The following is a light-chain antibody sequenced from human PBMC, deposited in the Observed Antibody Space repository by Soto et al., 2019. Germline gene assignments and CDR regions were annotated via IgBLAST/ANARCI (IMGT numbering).Light chain of an antibody. CDR2: GAS. J-gene: IGKJ1*01. V-gene: IGKV3D-15*01. CDR3: QQYNNWT. Sequence: EIVVTQSPATLSVSPGERATLSCRASQSVSTSSLAWYQQKGGQAPRLLIHGASSRATGIPDRFSGSGSGTDFTLTISSLQSEDFAVYYCQQYNNWTFGQGTKVDI. CDR1: QSVSTSS.